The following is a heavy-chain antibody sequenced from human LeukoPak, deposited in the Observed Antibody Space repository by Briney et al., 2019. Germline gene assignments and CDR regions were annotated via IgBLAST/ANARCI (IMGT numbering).Heavy chain of an antibody. J-gene: IGHJ4*02. CDR1: GGTFSSYA. D-gene: IGHD3-22*01. CDR3: ARRNYYDSSGYVVDY. CDR2: IIPIFGKA. V-gene: IGHV1-69*01. Sequence: SXXXSCKASGGTFSSYAISWVRQARGQGGEGMGGIIPIFGKAKYAQKFQGRVTITADESTRTAYIEVSSLRSEDTAVYYCARRNYYDSSGYVVDYWGQGTLVTVSS.